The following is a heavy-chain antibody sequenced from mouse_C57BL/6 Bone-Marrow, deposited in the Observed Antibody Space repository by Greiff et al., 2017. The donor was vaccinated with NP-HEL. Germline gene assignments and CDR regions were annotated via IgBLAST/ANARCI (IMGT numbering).Heavy chain of an antibody. CDR2: ISYDGSN. CDR1: GYSIIRGYY. V-gene: IGHV3-6*01. D-gene: IGHD1-1*01. CDR3: AREGGYYGSPFAY. J-gene: IGHJ3*01. Sequence: EVQLQESGPGLVKPSQSLSLTCSVTGYSIIRGYYWNWIRQFPGNKPEWMAYISYDGSNNYNPSLKNRISITRDISKNQFFLKLTSVTTEDTATYYCAREGGYYGSPFAYWGQGTLVTVSA.